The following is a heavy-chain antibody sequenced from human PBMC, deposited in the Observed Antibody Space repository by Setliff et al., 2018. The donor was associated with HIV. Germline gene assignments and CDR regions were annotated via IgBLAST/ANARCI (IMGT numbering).Heavy chain of an antibody. Sequence: GGSLRLSCAASGFTFSSYAMHWVRQAPGKGPEYVSAITANGGGTYYADSVKGRFTISRDNSKNTLFLQMGSLRGEDMAIYYCAKATPYYLDYWGQGTLVTSPQ. CDR3: AKATPYYLDY. J-gene: IGHJ4*02. CDR1: GFTFSSYA. D-gene: IGHD4-17*01. V-gene: IGHV3-64*02. CDR2: ITANGGGT.